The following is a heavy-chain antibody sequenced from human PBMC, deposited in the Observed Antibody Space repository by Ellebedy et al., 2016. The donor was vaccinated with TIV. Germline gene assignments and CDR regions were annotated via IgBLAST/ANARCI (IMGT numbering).Heavy chain of an antibody. CDR3: ARAYLEVPAAIVSDWYFDL. CDR2: ISGYNGNT. V-gene: IGHV1-18*01. Sequence: ASVKVSXKASSYSFTSHSISWVRQAPGQGLEWMGWISGYNGNTNYAQKVQDRVTMTTDTSTSTVYMELRSLRSDDTAVYYCARAYLEVPAAIVSDWYFDLWGRGTLVTVSS. D-gene: IGHD2-2*01. CDR1: SYSFTSHS. J-gene: IGHJ2*01.